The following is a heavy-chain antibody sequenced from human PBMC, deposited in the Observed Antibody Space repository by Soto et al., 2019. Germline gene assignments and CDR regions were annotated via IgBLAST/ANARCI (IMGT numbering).Heavy chain of an antibody. J-gene: IGHJ4*02. Sequence: QVQLQESGPGLVKPSETLSLTCTVSGGSFKSGSYSWSWIRQPPGKGLEWIGYVYHTGRTSYNPSLKRRVSVSMDASKNQFSLNLDSVTAADTAEYFCARDFAYFDSWGQGTLVTVSS. CDR2: VYHTGRT. V-gene: IGHV4-61*01. CDR1: GGSFKSGSYS. CDR3: ARDFAYFDS. D-gene: IGHD3-3*01.